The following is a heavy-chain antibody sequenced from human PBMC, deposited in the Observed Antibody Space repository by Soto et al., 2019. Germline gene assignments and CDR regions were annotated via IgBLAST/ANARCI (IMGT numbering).Heavy chain of an antibody. D-gene: IGHD6-19*01. CDR3: ARDASVAVESFDP. CDR1: GGSFSGYY. CDR2: INHSGST. Sequence: LSLTCAVYGGSFSGYYWSWIRQPPGKGLEWIGEINHSGSTNYNPSLKSRVTISVDTSKNQFSLKLSSVTAADTAVYYCARDASVAVESFDPWGQGTLVTVSS. V-gene: IGHV4-34*01. J-gene: IGHJ5*02.